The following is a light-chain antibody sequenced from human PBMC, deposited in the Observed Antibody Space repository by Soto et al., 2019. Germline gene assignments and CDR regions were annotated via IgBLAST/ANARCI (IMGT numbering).Light chain of an antibody. J-gene: IGKJ1*01. CDR3: QQYHNLWT. CDR2: RAS. CDR1: HYVYSN. V-gene: IGKV3-15*01. Sequence: EIVMTQSPATLSVSPGERATLSCTASHYVYSNVAWFQQRPGQAPRLLIYRASTRATGTPARFSGSGSGTEFTLTITSLQSGDFALYYCQQYHNLWTFGRGTEVEIK.